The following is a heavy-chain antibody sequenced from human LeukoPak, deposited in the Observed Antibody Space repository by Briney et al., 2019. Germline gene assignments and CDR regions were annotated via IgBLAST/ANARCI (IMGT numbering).Heavy chain of an antibody. Sequence: GGSLRLSCAASGFAFSNYGMNWVRQAPGKGLEWVSAVTVSGRGGSTYYADSVKGRFTISRDNSKNTLYLQMNSLRAEDTALYYCAKSPTYCGSDCYSTFDYWGQGNLVTVSS. CDR3: AKSPTYCGSDCYSTFDY. D-gene: IGHD2-21*02. V-gene: IGHV3-23*01. CDR1: GFAFSNYG. J-gene: IGHJ4*02. CDR2: VTVSGRGGST.